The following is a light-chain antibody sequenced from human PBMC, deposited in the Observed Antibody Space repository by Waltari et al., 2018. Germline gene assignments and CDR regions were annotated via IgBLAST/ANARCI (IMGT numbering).Light chain of an antibody. CDR1: SGPSSYG. Sequence: QLVLTQSPSASASLGASVKLTCTPSSGPSSYGIAWHQQQPEKGPRYLMKVNSDGSNTKGDGIPDRFSGSSSGAERYLSISSLQSEDEADYYCQTWGTGIRVFGGGTKLTVL. CDR3: QTWGTGIRV. V-gene: IGLV4-69*01. J-gene: IGLJ3*02. CDR2: VNSDGSN.